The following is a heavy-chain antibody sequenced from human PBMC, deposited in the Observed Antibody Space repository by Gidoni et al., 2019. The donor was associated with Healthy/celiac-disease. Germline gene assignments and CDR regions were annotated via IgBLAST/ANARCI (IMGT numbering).Heavy chain of an antibody. CDR1: GFTFSSYG. D-gene: IGHD3-3*01. CDR3: ARDPGSYYDFWSGYYTGFDY. CDR2: IWYDGSNK. Sequence: QVQLVESGGGVVQPGRSLRLSCAASGFTFSSYGMHWVRQAPGKGLEWVAVIWYDGSNKYYADSVKGRFTISRDNSKNTLYLQMNSLRAEDTAVYYCARDPGSYYDFWSGYYTGFDYWGQGTLVTVSS. V-gene: IGHV3-33*01. J-gene: IGHJ4*02.